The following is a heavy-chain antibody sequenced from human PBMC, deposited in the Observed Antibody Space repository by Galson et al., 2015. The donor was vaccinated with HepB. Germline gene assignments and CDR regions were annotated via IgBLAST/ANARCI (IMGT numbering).Heavy chain of an antibody. CDR3: ARGGQDIVLMVYAMENWFDP. Sequence: SLRLPCADSGFTLSSSAMHRVRQAPGKGLEWVAVISYDGSNKYYAASVKGRFTIPRDNSKNTLYLQMNSLAAQDTAVYYCARGGQDIVLMVYAMENWFDPWGQGTLVTVSS. J-gene: IGHJ5*02. CDR1: GFTLSSSA. CDR2: ISYDGSNK. D-gene: IGHD2-8*01. V-gene: IGHV3-30-3*01.